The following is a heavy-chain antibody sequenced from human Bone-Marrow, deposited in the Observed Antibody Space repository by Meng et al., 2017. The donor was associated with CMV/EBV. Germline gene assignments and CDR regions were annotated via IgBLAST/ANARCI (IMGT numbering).Heavy chain of an antibody. V-gene: IGHV1-69*10. CDR1: GGTFSSYT. CDR2: IIPILGIA. D-gene: IGHD6-13*01. J-gene: IGHJ5*02. Sequence: SVKVSCKASGGTFSSYTISWVRQAPGQGLEWMGGIIPILGIANYAQKFQGRVTITADKSTSTAYMELSSLRSEDTAVYYCARTWNSIAAAGTNWFDPWGQGTLVTVSS. CDR3: ARTWNSIAAAGTNWFDP.